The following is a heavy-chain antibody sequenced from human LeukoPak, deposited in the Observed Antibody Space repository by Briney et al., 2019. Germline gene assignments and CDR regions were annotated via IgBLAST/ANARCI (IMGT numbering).Heavy chain of an antibody. V-gene: IGHV1-8*01. Sequence: GASVKVSCKASGYTFTSYDINWVRQATGQGLEWMGWMNPNSGNTGYAQKFQGRVTMTRNTSISTAYMELSSLRSEDTAVYYCARRGGGYYYDSSGYYPDAFDIWGQGTMVTVSS. D-gene: IGHD3-22*01. CDR3: ARRGGGYYYDSSGYYPDAFDI. CDR1: GYTFTSYD. CDR2: MNPNSGNT. J-gene: IGHJ3*02.